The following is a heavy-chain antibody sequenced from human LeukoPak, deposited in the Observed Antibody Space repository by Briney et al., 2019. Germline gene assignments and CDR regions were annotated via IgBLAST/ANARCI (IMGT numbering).Heavy chain of an antibody. V-gene: IGHV3-21*01. CDR2: ISSSSSYI. CDR3: ARDLTTMIVVAAY. J-gene: IGHJ4*02. Sequence: GGSLRLSCAASGFTFSSYSMNWVRQAPGKGPEWVSSISSSSSYIYYADSVKGRFTISRDNAKNSLYLQMNSLRAEDTAVYYCARDLTTMIVVAAYWGQGTLVTVSS. CDR1: GFTFSSYS. D-gene: IGHD3-22*01.